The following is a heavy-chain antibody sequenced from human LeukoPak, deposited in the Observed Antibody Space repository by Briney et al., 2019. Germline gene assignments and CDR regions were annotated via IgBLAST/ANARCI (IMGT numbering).Heavy chain of an antibody. CDR3: TKRLDGRYFDC. V-gene: IGHV3-23*01. D-gene: IGHD2-15*01. J-gene: IGHJ4*02. CDR2: VTGSGGST. Sequence: GGSLRLSCAASGFTFSSYAMSWVRQAPGKGLEWVSTVTGSGGSTYYADSVKGRFTISRDNSKNTLYLQMHSLRAEDTAIYYCTKRLDGRYFDCWGQGTLVPVSS. CDR1: GFTFSSYA.